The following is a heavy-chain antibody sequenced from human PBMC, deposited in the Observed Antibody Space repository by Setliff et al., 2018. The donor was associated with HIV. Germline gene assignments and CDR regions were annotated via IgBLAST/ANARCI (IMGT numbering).Heavy chain of an antibody. J-gene: IGHJ4*01. V-gene: IGHV3-23*01. Sequence: GSLRLSCAASGFTFRSYAMSWVRQAPGKGLEWVSVISGSGASTFYADSVKGRFTISRDNSKSTLYLQMNGLRVEDTAVYYCAKDGISGGAYPPYYFDYWGHGTLVTVSS. D-gene: IGHD2-15*01. CDR3: AKDGISGGAYPPYYFDY. CDR2: ISGSGAST. CDR1: GFTFRSYA.